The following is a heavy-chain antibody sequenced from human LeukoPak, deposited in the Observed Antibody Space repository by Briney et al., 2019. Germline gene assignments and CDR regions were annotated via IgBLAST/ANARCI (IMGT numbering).Heavy chain of an antibody. CDR1: GYSFTNYW. CDR2: IYPSDSDT. D-gene: IGHD2-15*01. CDR3: ARRYCRGGSCNFDY. V-gene: IGHV5-51*01. J-gene: IGHJ4*02. Sequence: GESLKISCKGFGYSFTNYWIGWVRQMPGKGLEWMGSIYPSDSDTRYSPSFQGQVTISADKSITTAYLQWSSLKASYTAMLCCARRYCRGGSCNFDYWGQGTLVTVSS.